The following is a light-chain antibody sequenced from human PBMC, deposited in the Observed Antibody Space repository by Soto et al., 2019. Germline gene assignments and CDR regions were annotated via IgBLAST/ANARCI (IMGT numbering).Light chain of an antibody. CDR2: DAS. J-gene: IGKJ1*01. Sequence: DIRMTQSPSTLSASVGDRVTITCRASQSISNLLAWYQQKPGEAPNLLIYDASSLESGVPSRFSGSGSGTEFTLTISSLQPDDFATYYCQHYHSYSRTFGQGTKVDI. CDR3: QHYHSYSRT. CDR1: QSISNL. V-gene: IGKV1-5*01.